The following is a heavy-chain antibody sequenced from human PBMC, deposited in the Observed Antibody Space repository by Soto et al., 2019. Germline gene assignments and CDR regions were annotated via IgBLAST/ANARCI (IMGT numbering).Heavy chain of an antibody. D-gene: IGHD1-20*01. CDR1: GFTFSNYW. Sequence: EVQLVESGGGLVQPGGSLRLSCAASGFTFSNYWMHWVRQAPGKGLVWVSRINGDGSSTTYAASVKGRVTISRDNAKNTLYLQMNSLRDEDTAVYYCAREVPYNYWGQRTLVTVSS. CDR3: AREVPYNY. CDR2: INGDGSST. J-gene: IGHJ4*02. V-gene: IGHV3-74*01.